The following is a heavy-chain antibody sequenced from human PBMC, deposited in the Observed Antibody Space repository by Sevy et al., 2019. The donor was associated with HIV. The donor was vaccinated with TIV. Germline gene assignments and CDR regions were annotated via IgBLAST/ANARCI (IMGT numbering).Heavy chain of an antibody. D-gene: IGHD1-26*01. CDR2: IYYNGNN. V-gene: IGHV4-59*08. CDR3: AGGNAWGRGYS. Sequence: SETLTLTCTVSGGSITSLYWNWIRQPPGKGLEWVANIYYNGNNNYNPSFKSRVTSYLDTSKNQFSLRLSSVTAADTAMYYCAGGNAWGRGYSWGQGTLVTVSS. CDR1: GGSITSLY. J-gene: IGHJ4*02.